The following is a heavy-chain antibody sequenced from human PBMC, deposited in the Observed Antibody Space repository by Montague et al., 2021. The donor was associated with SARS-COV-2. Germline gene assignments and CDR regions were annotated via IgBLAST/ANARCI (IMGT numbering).Heavy chain of an antibody. CDR1: GFTFSVYG. Sequence: SLRLSCAASGFTFSVYGMSWVRQAPGKGLEWASGISDSGGSTYYADSVTGRFTISRDNSKNTLYLQMNSLRAEDTAVYYCANNGAQDQRGDWCYFDYWGQGTLVTVSS. J-gene: IGHJ4*02. CDR3: ANNGAQDQRGDWCYFDY. V-gene: IGHV3-23*01. CDR2: ISDSGGST. D-gene: IGHD2-21*01.